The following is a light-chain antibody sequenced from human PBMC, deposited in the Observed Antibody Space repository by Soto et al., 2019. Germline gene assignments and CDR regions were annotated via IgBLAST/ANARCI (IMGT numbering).Light chain of an antibody. CDR1: QAIRND. Sequence: AIQLTQSPSSLSASVGDRVTITCRASQAIRNDLGWYQQKPGKAPKLLIYAASSLQSGVPSRFSGSGSGTDFTLTISNLQPEDFATYYCPQDYNYPRTFGQGTKVEIK. CDR2: AAS. V-gene: IGKV1-6*01. CDR3: PQDYNYPRT. J-gene: IGKJ1*01.